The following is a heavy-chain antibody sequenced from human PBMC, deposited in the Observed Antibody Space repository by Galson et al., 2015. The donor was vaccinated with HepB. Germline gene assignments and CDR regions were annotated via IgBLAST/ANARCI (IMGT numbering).Heavy chain of an antibody. CDR3: AREGAGELERRGAFDI. CDR1: GGTFSSYA. V-gene: IGHV1-69*04. D-gene: IGHD1-1*01. Sequence: SVKVSCKASGGTFSSYAISWVRQAPGQGLEWMGRIIPILGIANYAQKFQGRVTITADKSTSTAYMELSSLRSEDTAVYYCAREGAGELERRGAFDIWGQGTMVTVSS. J-gene: IGHJ3*02. CDR2: IIPILGIA.